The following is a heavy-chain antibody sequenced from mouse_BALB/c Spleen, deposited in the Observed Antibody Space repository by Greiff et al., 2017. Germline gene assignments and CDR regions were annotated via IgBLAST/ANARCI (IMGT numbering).Heavy chain of an antibody. CDR1: GFTFSSYG. Sequence: EVQRVESGGGLVKPGGSLKLSCAASGFTFSSYGMSWVRQTPDKRLELVATINSNGGSTYYPDSVKGRFTISRDNAKNTLYLQMSSLKSEDTAMYYCARDLDYWGQGTSVTVSS. CDR2: INSNGGST. CDR3: ARDLDY. J-gene: IGHJ4*01. V-gene: IGHV5-6-3*01.